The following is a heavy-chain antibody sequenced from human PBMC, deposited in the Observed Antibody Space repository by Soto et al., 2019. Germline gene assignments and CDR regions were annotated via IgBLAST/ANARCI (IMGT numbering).Heavy chain of an antibody. V-gene: IGHV6-1*01. CDR1: WDSVSSNSAA. CDR2: TYYRSKWYN. J-gene: IGHJ6*02. CDR3: ARGSYCSSTSCYYYYGMDV. D-gene: IGHD2-2*01. Sequence: PSQTLSLTCAISWDSVSSNSAAWNWIRQSPSRGLEWLGRTYYRSKWYNDYAVSVKSRITINPDTSKNQFSLQLNSVTPEDTAVYYCARGSYCSSTSCYYYYGMDVWGQGTTVTVS.